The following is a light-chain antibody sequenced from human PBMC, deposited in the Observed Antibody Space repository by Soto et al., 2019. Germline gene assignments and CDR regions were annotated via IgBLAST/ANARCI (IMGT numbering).Light chain of an antibody. CDR2: GAS. J-gene: IGKJ4*01. CDR3: QQTSNTPQT. V-gene: IGKV1-39*01. CDR1: QNIDIY. Sequence: DIQMTQSPSSLSASVGDRVTITCQASQNIDIYLHWYQQKPGTAPKLLIYGASSLQSGVPSRFSGSGSGTDFTLTIRSLQPEDFATYYCQQTSNTPQTFGGGTKVEIK.